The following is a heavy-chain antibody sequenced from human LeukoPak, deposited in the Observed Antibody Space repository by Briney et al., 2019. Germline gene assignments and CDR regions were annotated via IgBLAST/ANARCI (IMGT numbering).Heavy chain of an antibody. V-gene: IGHV4-34*01. Sequence: SETLSLTCGVYGGSFSGYYWSWIRQPPGKGPEWIGEINYSRSTNYNSSLKRRVTISVDTSKNQFSLKLSSVTAADTAVYYCARGERYFDWLLRFPRQNYFDYWGQGTLVTVSS. CDR2: INYSRST. J-gene: IGHJ4*02. D-gene: IGHD3-9*01. CDR1: GGSFSGYY. CDR3: ARGERYFDWLLRFPRQNYFDY.